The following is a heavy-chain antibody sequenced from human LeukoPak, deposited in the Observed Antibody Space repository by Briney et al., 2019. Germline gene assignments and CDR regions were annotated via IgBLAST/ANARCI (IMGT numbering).Heavy chain of an antibody. CDR1: GYTLTELS. D-gene: IGHD3-9*01. J-gene: IGHJ4*02. CDR2: FYLEDGET. V-gene: IGHV1-24*01. Sequence: ASVKVSCKVSGYTLTELSMHWVRQAPGKGLEWMGGFYLEDGETIYAQKFQGRVTMTEDTSTDTAYMELSSLRSEDTAVYYWATFHYDILTGYYQGEFDYWGQGTLVTVSS. CDR3: ATFHYDILTGYYQGEFDY.